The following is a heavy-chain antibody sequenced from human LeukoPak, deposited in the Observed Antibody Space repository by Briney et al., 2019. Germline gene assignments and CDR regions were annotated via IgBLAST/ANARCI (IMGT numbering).Heavy chain of an antibody. D-gene: IGHD6-19*01. Sequence: GASVKVSCKASGHTFTSYDINWVRQATGQGLEWMGWMNPNSGDTGYAQKFQGRVTMTRNTSISTAYMEVSSLRSEDTAVYYCARGPRYSSGWYGMDVWGQGTTVTVSS. CDR1: GHTFTSYD. CDR2: MNPNSGDT. CDR3: ARGPRYSSGWYGMDV. J-gene: IGHJ6*02. V-gene: IGHV1-8*01.